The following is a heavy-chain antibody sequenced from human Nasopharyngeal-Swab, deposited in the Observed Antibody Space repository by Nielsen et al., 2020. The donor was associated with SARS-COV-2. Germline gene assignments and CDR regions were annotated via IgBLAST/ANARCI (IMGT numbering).Heavy chain of an antibody. J-gene: IGHJ4*02. V-gene: IGHV3-9*01. CDR2: ISWNSGSI. CDR1: GFTFDDYA. CDR3: AKDGSGWYLDY. Sequence: SLKISCAASGFTFDDYAMHWVRQAPGKGLEWVSGISWNSGSIGYADSVKGRFTISRDNAKTSLYLQMNSLRAEDTALYYCAKDGSGWYLDYWGQGTLVTVSS. D-gene: IGHD6-19*01.